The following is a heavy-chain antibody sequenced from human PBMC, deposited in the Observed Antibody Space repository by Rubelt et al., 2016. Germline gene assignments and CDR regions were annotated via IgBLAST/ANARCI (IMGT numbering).Heavy chain of an antibody. J-gene: IGHJ6*02. CDR2: IRSKPYGGTT. Sequence: EVQLLESGGDVVQPGRSLRLSCTASGFTFCDYAMSWVRQAPGKGLEWVGFIRSKPYGGTTEYAASVKGRFTISRDDSKSIAYLQMNSLKIEDTALYYCIRVTAASRYSYYGMDVWGQGTPVTVSS. CDR3: IRVTAASRYSYYGMDV. CDR1: GFTFCDYA. V-gene: IGHV3-49*04. D-gene: IGHD2-21*02.